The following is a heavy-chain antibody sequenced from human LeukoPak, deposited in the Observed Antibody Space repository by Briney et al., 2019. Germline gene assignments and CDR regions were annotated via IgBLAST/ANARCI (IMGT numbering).Heavy chain of an antibody. CDR1: GGSISSYY. V-gene: IGHV4-59*08. CDR2: ISDIGSI. CDR3: AGHHPRNTVDF. J-gene: IGHJ4*02. Sequence: ETLSLTXXXXGGSISSYYWSWIRQPPGKGLEWIAYISDIGSINYNPSLESRVTISLDTSKNQFSLKLSSVTAADTAVYYCAGHHPRNTVDFWGQGTLVTVSS. D-gene: IGHD2/OR15-2a*01.